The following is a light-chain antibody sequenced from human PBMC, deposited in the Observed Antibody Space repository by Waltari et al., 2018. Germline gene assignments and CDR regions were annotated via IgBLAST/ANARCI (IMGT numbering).Light chain of an antibody. CDR3: SSYTSRSTYV. J-gene: IGLJ1*01. Sequence: QSALTQPASVSGSPGQSIPLPCPGTSSDVGGFYHVPWYLQHPGKAPKLLIYEVSNRPSGVSHRFSGSKTGSTASLTISGLRGEDEADYYCSSYTSRSTYVFGTGTKVSVL. V-gene: IGLV2-14*01. CDR2: EVS. CDR1: SSDVGGFYH.